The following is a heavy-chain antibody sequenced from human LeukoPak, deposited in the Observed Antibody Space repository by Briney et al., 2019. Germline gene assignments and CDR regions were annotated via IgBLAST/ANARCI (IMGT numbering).Heavy chain of an antibody. CDR3: ARALYGSGVFDS. V-gene: IGHV4-34*01. D-gene: IGHD3-10*01. CDR1: GGSFSGYY. J-gene: IGHJ4*02. CDR2: INHSGST. Sequence: SETLSLTCAVYGGSFSGYYWSWIRQPPGKGLEWIGEINHSGSTNYNPSLKSRVTISVDTSKNHFSLKLSSVTSADTAVYYCARALYGSGVFDSWGQGTLVTVSS.